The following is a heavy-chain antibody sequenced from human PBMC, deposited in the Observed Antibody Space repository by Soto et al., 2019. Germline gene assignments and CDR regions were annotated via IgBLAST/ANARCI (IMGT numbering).Heavy chain of an antibody. J-gene: IGHJ4*02. CDR3: ARDIPKYSYGTPSFDY. Sequence: QVQLVESGGGVVQPGRSLRLSCAATGFTFSSYGMHWVRQAPGKGLEWVSVIWYDGSNKYYADSVKCRFTISRDNSKNTRYLQMNSLSAEDTAVYYCARDIPKYSYGTPSFDYWGQGTLVTVSS. CDR1: GFTFSSYG. CDR2: IWYDGSNK. D-gene: IGHD5-18*01. V-gene: IGHV3-33*01.